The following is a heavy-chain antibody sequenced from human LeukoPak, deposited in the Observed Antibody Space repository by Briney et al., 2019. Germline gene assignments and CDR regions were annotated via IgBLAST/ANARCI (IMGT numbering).Heavy chain of an antibody. Sequence: SETLSLTCTVSGGSINSYYWSWIRQPAGKGLEWIGRIYTSGSTNYNPSLKSRVTMSVDTSKNQFSLKLSSVTAADTAVFYCAREIPLFYDSSGYVDYWGQGTLVTVSS. CDR3: AREIPLFYDSSGYVDY. V-gene: IGHV4-4*07. D-gene: IGHD3-22*01. CDR2: IYTSGST. J-gene: IGHJ4*02. CDR1: GGSINSYY.